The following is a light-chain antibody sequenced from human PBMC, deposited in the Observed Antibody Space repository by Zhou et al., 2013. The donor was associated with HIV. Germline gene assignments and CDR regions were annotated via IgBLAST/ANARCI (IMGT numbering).Light chain of an antibody. CDR3: QHTFTTPIT. Sequence: DIQMTQSPSSLSASLGDRVTITCQASQDISNYLNWYQQKPGKAPKLLIYGASTLHSGVPSRFSGSGSGTDFTLTISSLQPEDFATYYCQHTFTTPITFGGGTRVEIK. CDR1: QDISNY. J-gene: IGKJ4*01. CDR2: GAS. V-gene: IGKV1-39*01.